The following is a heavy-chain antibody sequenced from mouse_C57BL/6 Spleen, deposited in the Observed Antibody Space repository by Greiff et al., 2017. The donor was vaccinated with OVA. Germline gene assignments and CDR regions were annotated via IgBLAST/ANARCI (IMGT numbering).Heavy chain of an antibody. J-gene: IGHJ4*01. D-gene: IGHD1-1*01. V-gene: IGHV1-69*01. CDR1: GYTFTSYW. CDR2: IAPSDSYT. CDR3: ARQGRYYGSSPISGAMDY. Sequence: KQSCKASGYTFTSYWMHWVKQRPGQGLEWIGEIAPSDSYTNYNQKFKGKYTLTVEKSSSTAYMKLSSLTSDDSAVYYCARQGRYYGSSPISGAMDYWGQGTSVTVSS.